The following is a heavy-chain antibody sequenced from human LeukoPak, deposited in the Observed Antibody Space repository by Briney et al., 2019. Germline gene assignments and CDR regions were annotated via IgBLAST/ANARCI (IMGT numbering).Heavy chain of an antibody. CDR2: IYSGGST. Sequence: GGSLRLSCAASGFTFSSFSMNWVRQAPGKGLEWVSVIYSGGSTYYADSVKGRFTISRDNSKNTLYLQMNSLRAEDTAVYYCARSPPKYCSGGSCYFDYWGQGTLVTVSS. CDR3: ARSPPKYCSGGSCYFDY. CDR1: GFTFSSFS. J-gene: IGHJ4*02. D-gene: IGHD2-15*01. V-gene: IGHV3-53*01.